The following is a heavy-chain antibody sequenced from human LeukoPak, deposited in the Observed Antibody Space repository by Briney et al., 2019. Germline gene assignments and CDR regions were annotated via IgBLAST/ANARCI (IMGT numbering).Heavy chain of an antibody. CDR1: GFIFSSYA. J-gene: IGHJ4*02. Sequence: LPGGSLRLSCAASGFIFSSYAMSWVRQAPGKGLEWVSTVSGSGDTTYYADSVKGRFTISRDNSKNTLYLQMSSLRAEDTAIYYCAKKIGGVISFDYWGQGTLVTVSS. D-gene: IGHD3-16*02. CDR3: AKKIGGVISFDY. V-gene: IGHV3-23*01. CDR2: VSGSGDTT.